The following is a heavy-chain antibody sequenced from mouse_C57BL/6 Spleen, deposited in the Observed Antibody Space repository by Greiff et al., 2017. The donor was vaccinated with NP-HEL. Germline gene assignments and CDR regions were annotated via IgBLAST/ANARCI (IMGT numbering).Heavy chain of an antibody. D-gene: IGHD1-1*01. Sequence: EVMLVESGGDLVKPGGSLKLSCAASGFTFSSYGMSWVRQTPDKRLEWVATISSGGSYTYYPDSVKGRFTISRDNAKNTLYLQISSLKSEDTAMYYCARHRTNYGSLNAMDYWGQGTSVTVSS. V-gene: IGHV5-6*01. CDR1: GFTFSSYG. CDR3: ARHRTNYGSLNAMDY. J-gene: IGHJ4*01. CDR2: ISSGGSYT.